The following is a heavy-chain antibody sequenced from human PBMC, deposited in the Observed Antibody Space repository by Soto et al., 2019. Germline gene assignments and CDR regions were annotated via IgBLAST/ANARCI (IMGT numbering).Heavy chain of an antibody. CDR3: AKDDYGIDV. J-gene: IGHJ6*02. CDR1: GFTFSSYD. Sequence: QVQLVDSGGGVVQPGGSLRLSCAASGFTFSSYDMHWVRQAPGKGLEWVAVTSHDGSKKYYTDCVKGRFTVSRDNSKNTVYLQMNSLRAEDTPVYYCAKDDYGIDVWGQGTTVTVSS. CDR2: TSHDGSKK. V-gene: IGHV3-30*18.